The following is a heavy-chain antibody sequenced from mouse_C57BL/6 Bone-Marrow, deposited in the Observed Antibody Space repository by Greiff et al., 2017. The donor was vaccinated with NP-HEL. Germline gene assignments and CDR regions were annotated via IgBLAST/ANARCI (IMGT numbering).Heavy chain of an antibody. CDR1: GFTFSNYW. D-gene: IGHD2-4*01. J-gene: IGHJ1*03. V-gene: IGHV6-3*01. CDR3: TLIYYDYDVAWYFDV. Sequence: VQLKESGGGLVQPGGSMKLSCVASGFTFSNYWMNWVRQSPEKGLEWVAQIRLKSDNYATHYAESVKGRFTISRDDSKSSVYLQMNNLRAEDTGIYYCTLIYYDYDVAWYFDVWGTGTTVTVSS. CDR2: IRLKSDNYAT.